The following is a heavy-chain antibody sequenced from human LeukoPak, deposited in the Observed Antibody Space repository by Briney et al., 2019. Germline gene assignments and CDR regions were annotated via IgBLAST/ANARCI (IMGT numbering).Heavy chain of an antibody. D-gene: IGHD6-19*01. Sequence: GGSLRLSCAASGFTFSKSAMTWVRQAPGKGLEWVSSISSTGGSTYYVDSGKGRFTISRDNSKNTLYLQMNSLRAEDTAVYYCAKGPGYSSGWYYLYWGQGTLVTVS. J-gene: IGHJ4*02. CDR1: GFTFSKSA. CDR3: AKGPGYSSGWYYLY. V-gene: IGHV3-23*01. CDR2: ISSTGGST.